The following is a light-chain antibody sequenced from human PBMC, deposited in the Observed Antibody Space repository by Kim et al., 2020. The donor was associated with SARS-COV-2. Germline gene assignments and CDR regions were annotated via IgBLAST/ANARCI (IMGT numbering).Light chain of an antibody. CDR1: QDINNF. Sequence: DIQMTQSPSAMSASVGDRVTITCRASQDINNFLTWLQQKPGKVPKRVYGASSLQSGVPSRFSGSGSGTEFTLTISALQPEDSATYYCLQHNSYPPTFGQGTKVDIK. CDR3: LQHNSYPPT. J-gene: IGKJ1*01. V-gene: IGKV1-17*03. CDR2: GAS.